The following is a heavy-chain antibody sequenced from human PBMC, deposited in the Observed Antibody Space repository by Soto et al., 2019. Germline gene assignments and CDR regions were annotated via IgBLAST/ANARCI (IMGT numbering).Heavy chain of an antibody. CDR3: AREGFLSIYSAYSSFAS. Sequence: PSPTLSLTCAISGDSVSSDRAAWNWIRQSPSRGLEWLGRTYYRSKWYNDYAVSVKSRITISADTSNNQFSLRLNSVPPEDTAVYYCAREGFLSIYSAYSSFASWRPGPLGTVST. D-gene: IGHD3-3*01. J-gene: IGHJ4*02. V-gene: IGHV6-1*01. CDR1: GDSVSSDRAA. CDR2: TYYRSKWYN.